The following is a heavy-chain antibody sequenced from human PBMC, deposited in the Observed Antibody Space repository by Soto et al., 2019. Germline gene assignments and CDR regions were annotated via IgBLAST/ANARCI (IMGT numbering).Heavy chain of an antibody. CDR1: GFTFSSYG. CDR3: ARDLGFGEFLGLVY. CDR2: IWYDGSNK. Sequence: GGSLRLSCAASGFTFSSYGMHWVRQAPGKGLEWVAVIWYDGSNKYYADSVKGRFTISRDNSKNTLYLQMNSLRAEDTAVYYYARDLGFGEFLGLVYWGQGTLVTVSS. D-gene: IGHD3-10*01. V-gene: IGHV3-33*01. J-gene: IGHJ4*02.